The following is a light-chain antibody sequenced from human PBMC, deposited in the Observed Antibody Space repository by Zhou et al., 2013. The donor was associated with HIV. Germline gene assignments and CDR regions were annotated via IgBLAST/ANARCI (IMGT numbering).Light chain of an antibody. CDR1: SSDIGGYNY. Sequence: QSALTQPASVSGSPGQSITISCTGTSSDIGGYNYVSWYQQHPGKAPKLMIYDVNNRPSGVSNRFSGSKSGNTASLTISGLQAEDEADYYCSSYAGSSTLXVFGIGTKVTVL. J-gene: IGLJ1*01. CDR3: SSYAGSSTLXV. V-gene: IGLV2-14*03. CDR2: DVN.